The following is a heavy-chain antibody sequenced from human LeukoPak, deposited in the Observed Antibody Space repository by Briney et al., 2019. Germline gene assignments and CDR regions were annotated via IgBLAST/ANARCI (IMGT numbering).Heavy chain of an antibody. Sequence: GGSLRLSCAASGFILSDYWMTWVRQAPGKGLEWVANIKQDGSEKYYVDSAKGRFTISRDNAKNSVYLQMNSLRAEDTAVYYCARDFGDTIYYYGMDVWGQGTTVTVSS. V-gene: IGHV3-7*03. CDR2: IKQDGSEK. CDR1: GFILSDYW. CDR3: ARDFGDTIYYYGMDV. J-gene: IGHJ6*02. D-gene: IGHD3-16*01.